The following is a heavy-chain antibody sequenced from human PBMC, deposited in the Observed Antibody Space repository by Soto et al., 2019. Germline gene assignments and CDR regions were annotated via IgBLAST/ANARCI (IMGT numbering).Heavy chain of an antibody. CDR1: GFTFSDYY. D-gene: IGHD2-2*01. V-gene: IGHV3-72*01. Sequence: EVQLVESGGRMVQPGGPLRLSCAASGFTFSDYYMDRVREAPGKGLEWVGRIRNKANSNITEYATSVKGRVTISKDDSKNSLYLQMNSLKTEDTAVYYCARLALSADPRKYADYWSQGTLSTDSS. J-gene: IGHJ4*02. CDR2: IRNKANSNIT. CDR3: ARLALSADPRKYADY.